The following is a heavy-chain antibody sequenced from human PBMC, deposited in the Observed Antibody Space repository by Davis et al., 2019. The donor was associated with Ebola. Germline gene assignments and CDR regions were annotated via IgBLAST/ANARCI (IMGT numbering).Heavy chain of an antibody. V-gene: IGHV3-48*02. J-gene: IGHJ4*02. Sequence: GESLKISCAASGITFNRYSMNWVRQAPGKGLEWVAFISSGSFTIHYADSVKGRFTISRDNAKNSLFLQMNSLRDEDTAVYYCARWSILGQWGQGTLVTVSS. CDR3: ARWSILGQ. CDR1: GITFNRYS. D-gene: IGHD3-3*01. CDR2: ISSGSFTI.